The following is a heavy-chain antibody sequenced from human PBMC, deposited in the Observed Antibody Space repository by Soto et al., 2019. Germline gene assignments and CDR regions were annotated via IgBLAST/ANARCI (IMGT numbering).Heavy chain of an antibody. CDR2: FSFYGRRDNP. Sequence: EVQLLESGGGLVQPGGSLRLSCVGSGFTFSSYDMTWVRQAPGKGLEWVSSFSFYGRRDNPYSADSVKGRFTISRANSSNTVYLQTDHRRVEDTAVSYCANSLFNDSGGPNEPWGQGTMVNVSP. CDR3: ANSLFNDSGGPNEP. CDR1: GFTFSSYD. D-gene: IGHD1-1*01. J-gene: IGHJ5*02. V-gene: IGHV3-23*01.